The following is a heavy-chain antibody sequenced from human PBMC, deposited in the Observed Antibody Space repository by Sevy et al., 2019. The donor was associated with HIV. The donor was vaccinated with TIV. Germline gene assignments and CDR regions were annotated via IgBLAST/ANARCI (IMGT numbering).Heavy chain of an antibody. CDR3: AGPRFDP. J-gene: IGHJ5*02. CDR2: INQDASEI. V-gene: IGHV3-7*01. CDR1: GFTFSTSW. Sequence: GGSLRLSCAASGFTFSTSWMHWDRQAPGKGLEWVANINQDASEIYYVDSVKGRFTISRDNAKNSLYLQMNSLRVEDTAVYSCAGPRFDPWGQGTLVTVSS.